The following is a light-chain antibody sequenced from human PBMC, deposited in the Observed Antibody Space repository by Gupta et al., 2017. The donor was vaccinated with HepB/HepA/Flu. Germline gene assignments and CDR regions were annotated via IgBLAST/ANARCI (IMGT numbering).Light chain of an antibody. CDR2: SNN. Sequence: QSVLTQPPSVSEVPGQRVTISCSCSSSNTGNNAVNWYQQLPGAAPRLIIYSNNMRPSGVSDRFSGSKSGTSASLAIRGLQSEDEAHYYCATWDDSLNGVIFGGGTQLTVL. CDR3: ATWDDSLNGVI. V-gene: IGLV1-36*01. CDR1: SSNTGNNA. J-gene: IGLJ2*01.